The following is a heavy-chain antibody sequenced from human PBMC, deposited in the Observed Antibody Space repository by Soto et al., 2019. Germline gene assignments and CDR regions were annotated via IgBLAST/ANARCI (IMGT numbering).Heavy chain of an antibody. CDR1: GFTFNTYW. J-gene: IGHJ4*02. CDR2: IKGDGGEK. Sequence: EVLLVESGGGLVQPGNSLSLSCAASGFTFNTYWMTWARQAPGKGLEWVANIKGDGGEKYYVDSVRGRFTISRDNAKNSVSLQMNSLRVEDTAVYYCARSQGVVVGAILYAGAPDYWGRGTLVTVSS. V-gene: IGHV3-7*01. D-gene: IGHD3-9*01. CDR3: ARSQGVVVGAILYAGAPDY.